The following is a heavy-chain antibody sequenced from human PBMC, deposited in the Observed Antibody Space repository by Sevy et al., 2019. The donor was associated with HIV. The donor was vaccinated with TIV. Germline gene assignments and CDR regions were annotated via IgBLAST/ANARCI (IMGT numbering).Heavy chain of an antibody. V-gene: IGHV3-30*02. CDR1: GFTFSQYG. D-gene: IGHD6-13*01. CDR3: AKHRDTLAAAAYLDH. Sequence: GGSLRLSCAATGFTFSQYGMEWVRRAPGKELEWVAFIRYDGSTKYYADSVKGRFTISRDNSKNMLYLQMNSLRPEDTALYSCAKHRDTLAAAAYLDHWGQGTLVTVSS. J-gene: IGHJ4*02. CDR2: IRYDGSTK.